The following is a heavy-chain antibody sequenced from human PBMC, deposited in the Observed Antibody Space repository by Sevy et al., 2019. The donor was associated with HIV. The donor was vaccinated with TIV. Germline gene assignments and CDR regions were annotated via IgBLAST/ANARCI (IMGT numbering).Heavy chain of an antibody. V-gene: IGHV3-23*01. CDR3: ARKYDSSGDFDY. CDR1: GFTFSSYA. D-gene: IGHD3-22*01. Sequence: GGSLRLSCAASGFTFSSYAMNWVRQAPGKGLEWVSGISGSGGRGEKTNYADTVKCRFTISRDESKNSLYLQLNSLRAEDTAIYYCARKYDSSGDFDYWGQGTLVTVSS. J-gene: IGHJ4*02. CDR2: ISGSGGRGEKT.